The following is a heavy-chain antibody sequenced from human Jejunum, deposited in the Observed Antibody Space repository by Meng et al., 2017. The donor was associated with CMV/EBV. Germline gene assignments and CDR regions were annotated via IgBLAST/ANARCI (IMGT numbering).Heavy chain of an antibody. V-gene: IGHV3-30*02. J-gene: IGHJ4*02. CDR3: ARRVEWSDC. D-gene: IGHD3-3*01. CDR1: GCNLSIYG. CDR2: LRYDGSNK. Sequence: VEAGGGVVLPGGYLTLCCEASGCNLSIYGMHWVRQAPGKGLEWVAFLRYDGSNKYYTESVRGRFTISRDNCKNTLYLQMNNLRVEDTAVYFCARRVEWSDCWGQGTLVTVSS.